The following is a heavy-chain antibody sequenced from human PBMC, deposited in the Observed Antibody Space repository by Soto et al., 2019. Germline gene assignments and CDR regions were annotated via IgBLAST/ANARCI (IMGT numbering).Heavy chain of an antibody. CDR1: GYTFTSYY. Sequence: GASVKVSCKASGYTFTSYYMHWVRQAPGQGLEWMGIINPSGGSTSYAQKFQGRVTMTRDTSTSTVYMELSSLRSEDTAVYYCARDWEKYYYDSSGAPGYWGQGTLVTVSS. J-gene: IGHJ4*02. CDR2: INPSGGST. V-gene: IGHV1-46*01. D-gene: IGHD3-22*01. CDR3: ARDWEKYYYDSSGAPGY.